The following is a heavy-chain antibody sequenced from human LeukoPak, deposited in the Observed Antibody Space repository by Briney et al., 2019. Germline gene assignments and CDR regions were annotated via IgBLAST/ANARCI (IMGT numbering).Heavy chain of an antibody. CDR2: IIPIFGTA. J-gene: IGHJ4*02. D-gene: IGHD3-22*01. V-gene: IGHV1-69*13. CDR3: ARHSPYYYDSSSYSDFDY. CDR1: GGTFSSYA. Sequence: SVKVSCKASGGTFSSYAISWVRQAPGQGLEWMGGIIPIFGTANYAQKFQGRVTITADESTSTAYMELSSLRSEDTAVYYCARHSPYYYDSSSYSDFDYWGQGTLVTVSS.